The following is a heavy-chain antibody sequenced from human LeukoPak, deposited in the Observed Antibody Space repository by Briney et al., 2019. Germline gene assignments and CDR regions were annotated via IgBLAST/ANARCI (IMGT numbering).Heavy chain of an antibody. Sequence: PGGSLRLSCAASGFTFSSYWMHWVRQAPGKGLVWVSRVNTDGRSTSYADSVKGRFTISRDNAKNTLYLQMDSLRAEDTAVYYWAREGRIMGATIDYWGQGALVTVSS. V-gene: IGHV3-74*01. J-gene: IGHJ4*02. CDR2: VNTDGRST. CDR1: GFTFSSYW. CDR3: AREGRIMGATIDY. D-gene: IGHD1-26*01.